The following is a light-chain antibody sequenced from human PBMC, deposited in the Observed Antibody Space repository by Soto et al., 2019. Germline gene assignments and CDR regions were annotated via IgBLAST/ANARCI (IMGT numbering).Light chain of an antibody. CDR1: SSNIGARYD. CDR2: ANI. J-gene: IGLJ3*02. V-gene: IGLV1-40*01. CDR3: QSYDSSLSGWV. Sequence: QSVLTQPPSMSGAPEQRVTISCTGSSSNIGARYDVHWYQQVPGTAPKLLIYANINRPSGVPDRFSGSKSGTSASLAITGLQAEDEADYYCQSYDSSLSGWVFGGGTKLTVL.